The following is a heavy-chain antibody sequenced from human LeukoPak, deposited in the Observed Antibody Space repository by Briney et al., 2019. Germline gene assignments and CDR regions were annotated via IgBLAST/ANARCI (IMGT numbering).Heavy chain of an antibody. Sequence: SETLSLTCSVSGGSITSSSYYWAWIRQSPEKGLEWIGSIYYTGGTNYGPSLKSRVTISVDTSKNQFSLKLSSVTAADTAVYYCARHGGTRVTLVEVYYFDYWGQGTLVTVSS. J-gene: IGHJ4*02. CDR2: IYYTGGT. V-gene: IGHV4-39*01. CDR3: ARHGGTRVTLVEVYYFDY. D-gene: IGHD1-26*01. CDR1: GGSITSSSYY.